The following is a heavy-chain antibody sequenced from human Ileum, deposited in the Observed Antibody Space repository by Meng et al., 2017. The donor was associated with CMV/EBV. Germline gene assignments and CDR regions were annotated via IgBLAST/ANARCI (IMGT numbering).Heavy chain of an antibody. CDR3: ARGSGGVTTTGSFDS. J-gene: IGHJ4*02. Sequence: LQLHEPGPGLVKRSATRSFPRSVARGSTRSSSGSWVWIRQPPGKGLEWIGSISFGGSTSYKPSLKSRVLISVDTANNQFFLKLSSVPAADTAVYYCARGSGGVTTTGSFDSWGQGTLVTVSS. V-gene: IGHV4-39*07. CDR2: ISFGGST. CDR1: RGSTRSSSGS. D-gene: IGHD4-17*01.